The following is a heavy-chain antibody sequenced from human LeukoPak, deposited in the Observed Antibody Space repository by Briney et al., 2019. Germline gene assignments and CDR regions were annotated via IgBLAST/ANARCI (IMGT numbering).Heavy chain of an antibody. CDR1: GFTFSDYY. J-gene: IGHJ4*02. CDR2: ISGSGSTI. Sequence: GGSLRLSCAASGFTFSDYYMSWIRQAPGKGLEWVSYISGSGSTIYYADSVKGRFTISRDNAKNSLYLQMNSLGAEDTAVYYCARDLDYGVYADYWGQGTLVTVSS. D-gene: IGHD4-17*01. CDR3: ARDLDYGVYADY. V-gene: IGHV3-11*01.